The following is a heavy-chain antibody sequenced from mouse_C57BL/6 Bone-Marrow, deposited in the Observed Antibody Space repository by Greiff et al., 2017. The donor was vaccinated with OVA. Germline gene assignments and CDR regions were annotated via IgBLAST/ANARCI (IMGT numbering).Heavy chain of an antibody. V-gene: IGHV1-72*01. D-gene: IGHD2-4*01. J-gene: IGHJ4*01. CDR2: FDPNSGGT. CDR3: ARSRDYGDYAMDY. Sequence: QVQLQQPGAELVKPGASVKLSCKASGYTFTSYWMHWVKQRPGRGLEWIGRFDPNSGGTKYNEKFKSKATLTVDKPSSTAYMQLSSLTSEDSAVDYCARSRDYGDYAMDYWGQGTSVTGSS. CDR1: GYTFTSYW.